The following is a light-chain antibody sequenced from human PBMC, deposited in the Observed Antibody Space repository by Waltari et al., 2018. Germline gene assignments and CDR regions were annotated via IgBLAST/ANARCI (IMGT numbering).Light chain of an antibody. CDR1: RSDVGSYNF. CDR2: DVT. CDR3: SSYAGSYTWV. V-gene: IGLV2-11*01. J-gene: IGLJ3*02. Sequence: QSALTQPRSVSGSPGQSVTISCTGTRSDVGSYNFVSWYQQHPGKAPKLMIYDVTQRPSGVLNRFSGSKSGNTASLTISGLQPEDEADYYCSSYAGSYTWVFGGGTKLTVV.